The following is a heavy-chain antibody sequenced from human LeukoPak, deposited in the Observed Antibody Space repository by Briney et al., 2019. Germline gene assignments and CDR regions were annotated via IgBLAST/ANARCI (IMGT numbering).Heavy chain of an antibody. D-gene: IGHD3-22*01. V-gene: IGHV3-23*01. J-gene: IGHJ4*02. CDR3: AKGYYYDNSGESYFDY. Sequence: PGGSLRLSCAASGFTFGNYGMNWVRQAPGKGLEWVSLMSGSGARTYYADSVKGRFTISRDNSKNTLYLHMNSLRAEDTAVYYCAKGYYYDNSGESYFDYWGQGTLVTVSS. CDR1: GFTFGNYG. CDR2: MSGSGART.